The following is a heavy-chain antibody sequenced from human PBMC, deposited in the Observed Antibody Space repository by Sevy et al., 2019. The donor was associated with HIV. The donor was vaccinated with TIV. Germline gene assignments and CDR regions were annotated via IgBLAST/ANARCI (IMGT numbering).Heavy chain of an antibody. V-gene: IGHV3-64D*06. CDR3: VKDRRNYYGSGSLMNY. CDR2: ISSNGGST. Sequence: GGSLRLSCSASGFTFSSYAMHWVRQAPGKGLEYVSAISSNGGSTYYAHSVKGRFTISRDNSKNTLYLQMSSLRAEDTAVYYCVKDRRNYYGSGSLMNYWGQGTLVTVSS. CDR1: GFTFSSYA. D-gene: IGHD3-10*01. J-gene: IGHJ4*02.